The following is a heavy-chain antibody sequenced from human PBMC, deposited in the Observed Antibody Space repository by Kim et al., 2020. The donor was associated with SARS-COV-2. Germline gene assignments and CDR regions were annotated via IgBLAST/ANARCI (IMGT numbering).Heavy chain of an antibody. D-gene: IGHD3-22*01. V-gene: IGHV3-33*06. Sequence: GGSLRLSCAASGFTFSNYAMHWVRQAPGKGLEWVSGIWYDGSNKYYADSVKGRFTISRDNSKNTLYLQMNSLRAEDTAVYYCTKVGWEIVSSSYYDYWGQGTLVTVSS. CDR2: IWYDGSNK. CDR1: GFTFSNYA. J-gene: IGHJ4*02. CDR3: TKVGWEIVSSSYYDY.